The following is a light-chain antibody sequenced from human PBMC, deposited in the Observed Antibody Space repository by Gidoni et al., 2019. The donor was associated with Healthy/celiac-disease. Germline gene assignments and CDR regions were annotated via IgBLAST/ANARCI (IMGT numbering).Light chain of an antibody. CDR3: QQNYSTPQT. Sequence: DIQMTPSPSSLSASVGDRVTITCRASQSISSYLNWYQQKPGKAPKLLISAASNLQSGVPSRFSGSGSGTDFTLTISSLQPEDFATYYCQQNYSTPQTFXQXTKLEIK. CDR1: QSISSY. CDR2: AAS. V-gene: IGKV1-39*01. J-gene: IGKJ2*01.